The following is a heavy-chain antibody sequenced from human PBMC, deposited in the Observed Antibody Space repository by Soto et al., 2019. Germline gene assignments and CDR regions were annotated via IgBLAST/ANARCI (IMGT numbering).Heavy chain of an antibody. CDR2: ISYSWST. CDR3: ARQNYYDTSGYYYAFAY. J-gene: IGHJ4*02. Sequence: PSETLSLTCSVSGGSISSHYWSWIRQPPGKGLEWIGYISYSWSTNYNPSLKRRVTISVDTSKNYFSLKLSSVTAADTAVSFCARQNYYDTSGYYYAFAYWGQGALVTVST. CDR1: GGSISSHY. D-gene: IGHD3-22*01. V-gene: IGHV4-59*11.